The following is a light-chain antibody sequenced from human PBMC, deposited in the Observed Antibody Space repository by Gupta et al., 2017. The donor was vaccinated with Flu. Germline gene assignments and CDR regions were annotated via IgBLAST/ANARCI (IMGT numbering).Light chain of an antibody. J-gene: IGKJ2*01. V-gene: IGKV4-1*01. CDR3: HQYSSVPDT. CDR2: WAS. CDR1: QSVLYSSINKNY. Sequence: KSSQSVLYSSINKNYLAWYQQKSGQPPKLLIYWASTRESGVPDRFSGSGSGTDFTLTISSLQAEDVAVYYCHQYSSVPDTFGQGTKLEIK.